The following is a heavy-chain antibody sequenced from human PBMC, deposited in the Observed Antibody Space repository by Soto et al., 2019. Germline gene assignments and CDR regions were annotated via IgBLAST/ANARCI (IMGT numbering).Heavy chain of an antibody. J-gene: IGHJ6*03. V-gene: IGHV1-69*08. CDR3: ARDGTVTNYYYYYMDV. D-gene: IGHD4-17*01. CDR2: IIPILGIA. CDR1: GGTFSSYT. Sequence: QVQLVQSGAEVKKPRSSVKVSCKASGGTFSSYTISWVRQAPGQGLEWMGRIIPILGIANYAQKFQGRVTITADKSTSTAYMELSSLRSEDTAVYYCARDGTVTNYYYYYMDVWGKGTTVTVSS.